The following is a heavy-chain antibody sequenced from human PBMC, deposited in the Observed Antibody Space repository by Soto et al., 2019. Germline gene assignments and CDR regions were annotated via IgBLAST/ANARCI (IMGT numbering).Heavy chain of an antibody. Sequence: KTSETLSLTCIVSGESISSSSYYWGWIRQPPRKGLEWIGSIYYSGRTYYNPSFKSRVTISIDTSKNQFSLKLSSVTATDTAVYYCARQRTTVVTQAYFDHWGQGALVTVSS. D-gene: IGHD2-21*02. V-gene: IGHV4-39*01. CDR1: GESISSSSYY. J-gene: IGHJ4*02. CDR2: IYYSGRT. CDR3: ARQRTTVVTQAYFDH.